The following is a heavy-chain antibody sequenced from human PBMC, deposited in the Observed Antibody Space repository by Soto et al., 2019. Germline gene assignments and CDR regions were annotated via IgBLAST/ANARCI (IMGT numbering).Heavy chain of an antibody. CDR3: ARDMGDGYNA. CDR1: GFTFSSYG. D-gene: IGHD5-12*01. Sequence: QVQLVESGGGVVQPGRSLRLSCAASGFTFSSYGMHWVRQAPGKGLEWVAVIWYDGSNKYYADSVKGRFTISRDNSKNTLYLQLNSLRAEDTAVYYCARDMGDGYNAWGQRTLVTGS. J-gene: IGHJ5*02. V-gene: IGHV3-33*01. CDR2: IWYDGSNK.